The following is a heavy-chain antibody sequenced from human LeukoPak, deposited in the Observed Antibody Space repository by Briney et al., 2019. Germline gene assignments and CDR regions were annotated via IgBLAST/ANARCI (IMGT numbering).Heavy chain of an antibody. CDR1: GFTFSTSA. Sequence: GGSLRLSCAASGFTFSTSAMSWVRQAPGKGLECVSAISGGGGNTYYADSVKGRFTISRDDPKNTLYLQMNSLRAEDTAIYYCAQQWLVLGAFDFWGQGTLVTVSS. D-gene: IGHD6-19*01. CDR3: AQQWLVLGAFDF. J-gene: IGHJ4*02. V-gene: IGHV3-23*01. CDR2: ISGGGGNT.